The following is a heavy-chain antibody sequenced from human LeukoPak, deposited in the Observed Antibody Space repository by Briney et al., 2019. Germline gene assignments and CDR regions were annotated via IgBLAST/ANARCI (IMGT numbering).Heavy chain of an antibody. Sequence: GASVKVSCKASGYTFTGYYIHWVRQAPGQGLERMGWINPNSGGTNYAQKFQGRVTMTRDTSISTAYMELSRLRSDDTAVYYCARDYFTANDYWGQGTLVTVSS. J-gene: IGHJ4*02. CDR1: GYTFTGYY. V-gene: IGHV1-2*02. CDR3: ARDYFTANDY. D-gene: IGHD2-21*02. CDR2: INPNSGGT.